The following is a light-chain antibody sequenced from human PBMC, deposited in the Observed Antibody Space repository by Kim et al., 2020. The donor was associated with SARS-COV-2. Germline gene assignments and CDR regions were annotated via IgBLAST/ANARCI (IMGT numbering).Light chain of an antibody. V-gene: IGLV2-14*03. CDR3: SSYTSSSSPWV. Sequence: QSALTQPASVSGSPGQSITIACTGTSSDVGGYNYVSWYQQHPGKAPKLMIYDVSNRPSGVSNRFSDSKSGNTAALTISGLQAEDEAEYYCSSYTSSSSPWVLGGGTQLTVL. CDR2: DVS. CDR1: SSDVGGYNY. J-gene: IGLJ3*02.